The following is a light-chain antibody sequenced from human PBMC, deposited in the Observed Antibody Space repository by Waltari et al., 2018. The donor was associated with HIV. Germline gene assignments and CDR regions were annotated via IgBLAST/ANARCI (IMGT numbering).Light chain of an antibody. J-gene: IGKJ2*03. V-gene: IGKV3-15*01. Sequence: EIVMTQSPATLAVSPGNTASLYCRARQSVANNLAWYQQRPGQTPRLLIYAASTRGTGISPTFTGSGSGTTFALTSTGLQSEDVAVYYCEQYNNWPWFSFGQGTKLEIK. CDR2: AAS. CDR1: QSVANN. CDR3: EQYNNWPWFS.